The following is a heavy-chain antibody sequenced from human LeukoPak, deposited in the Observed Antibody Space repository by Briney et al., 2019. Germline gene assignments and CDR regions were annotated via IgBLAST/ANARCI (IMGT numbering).Heavy chain of an antibody. CDR3: ARVMGAAAGDSPPDAFDI. D-gene: IGHD6-13*01. CDR2: ISSSGSTI. CDR1: GFTFSSYE. V-gene: IGHV3-48*03. J-gene: IGHJ3*02. Sequence: GGSLRLSCAASGFTFSSYEMNWVRQAPGKGLEWVSYISSSGSTIYYADSVKGRFTISRDNAKNSLYLQMNSLRAEDTAVYYCARVMGAAAGDSPPDAFDIWGQGTMVTVSS.